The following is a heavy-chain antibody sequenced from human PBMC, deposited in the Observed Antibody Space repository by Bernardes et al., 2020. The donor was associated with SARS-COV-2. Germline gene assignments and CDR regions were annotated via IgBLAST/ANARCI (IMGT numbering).Heavy chain of an antibody. CDR2: ISGSGGST. CDR3: ASFPHYYDSSGYYYELDY. J-gene: IGHJ4*01. V-gene: IGHV3-23*01. Sequence: GWSLRLSCAASGFTFSSYAMSWVRQAPGKGLEWVSAISGSGGSTSYADSVKGRFTISRDNAKNTLYLQMNSLRAEDTAVYYCASFPHYYDSSGYYYELDYWGQGTLVTVSS. CDR1: GFTFSSYA. D-gene: IGHD3-22*01.